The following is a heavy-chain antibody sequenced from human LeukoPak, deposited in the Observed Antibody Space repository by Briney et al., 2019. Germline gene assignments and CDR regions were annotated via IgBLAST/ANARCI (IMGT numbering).Heavy chain of an antibody. D-gene: IGHD3-22*01. J-gene: IGHJ4*02. CDR2: IKSQTDNGTT. CDR1: GITFSNAW. V-gene: IGHV3-15*01. CDR3: GRLLYDSTGYYYYFDY. Sequence: GGSLRLSCAASGITFSNAWMTWVRQAPGKGLEWVGRIKSQTDNGTTDYAAPVKGRFTISRDDSKKTLYLQMNSLKASDTAMYYCGRLLYDSTGYYYYFDYWGQGTLVTVSS.